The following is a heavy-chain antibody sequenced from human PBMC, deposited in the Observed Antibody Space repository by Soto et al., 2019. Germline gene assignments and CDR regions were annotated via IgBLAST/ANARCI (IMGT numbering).Heavy chain of an antibody. CDR3: SRLDRDSSYYRYNGLDV. Sequence: PGGSLRLSCTTSGFTFRDYGVSWCRQAPGKGLEWIGFIRSRASGGTTEYAASVEYRFSTSRDDSKSIAYLQMNSLKTEDTAVYFCSRLDRDSSYYRYNGLDVWGPGTTVTVSS. CDR1: GFTFRDYG. J-gene: IGHJ6*02. D-gene: IGHD6-13*01. CDR2: IRSRASGGTT. V-gene: IGHV3-49*03.